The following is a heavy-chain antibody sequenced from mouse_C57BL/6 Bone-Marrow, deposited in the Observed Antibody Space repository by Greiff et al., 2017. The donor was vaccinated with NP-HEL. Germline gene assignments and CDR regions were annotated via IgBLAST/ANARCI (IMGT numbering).Heavy chain of an antibody. Sequence: QVQLKESGPGLVQPSQSLSITCTVSGFSLTSYGVHWVRQSPGKGLEWLGVIWRGGSTDYNAAFMSRLSFTKDNSKSQVFFKMNSLQADDTAIYYCAKSLYDGYYVWFAYWGQGTLVTVSA. J-gene: IGHJ3*01. CDR1: GFSLTSYG. CDR3: AKSLYDGYYVWFAY. CDR2: IWRGGST. D-gene: IGHD2-3*01. V-gene: IGHV2-5*01.